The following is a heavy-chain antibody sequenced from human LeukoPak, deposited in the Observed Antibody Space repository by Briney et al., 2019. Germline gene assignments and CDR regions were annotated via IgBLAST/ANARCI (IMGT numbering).Heavy chain of an antibody. J-gene: IGHJ6*02. V-gene: IGHV1-18*04. CDR1: GYTFTSYG. CDR2: ISAYNGNT. CDR3: ARTVSAAIGTDSYYYYAMDV. Sequence: ASVKVSCKASGYTFTSYGISWVRQAPGQGLEWMGWISAYNGNTNYAQKLQGRVTMTTDTSTSTAYMELRSLRSDDTAVYYCARTVSAAIGTDSYYYYAMDVWGQGTTVTVSS. D-gene: IGHD2-2*01.